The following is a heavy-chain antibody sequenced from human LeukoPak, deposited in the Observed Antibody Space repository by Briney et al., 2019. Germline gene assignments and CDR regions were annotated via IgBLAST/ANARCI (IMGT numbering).Heavy chain of an antibody. CDR3: ARDLGQYYDTSDNWFDP. Sequence: GGSLRLSRAASGFTFSNYWMHWVRQAPGKWLVWVSRINSDGINTSYADSVKGRFTISRDNAKNTLNLQMNSLRAEDTAVYYCARDLGQYYDTSDNWFDPWGQGTLVTVSS. CDR1: GFTFSNYW. D-gene: IGHD3-22*01. CDR2: INSDGINT. V-gene: IGHV3-74*01. J-gene: IGHJ5*02.